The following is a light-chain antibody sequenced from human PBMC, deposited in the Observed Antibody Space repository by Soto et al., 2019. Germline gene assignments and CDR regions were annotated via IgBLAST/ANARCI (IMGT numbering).Light chain of an antibody. J-gene: IGKJ1*01. Sequence: IQLTQSPSSLPASVGDRVTITCRASPAIASFLAWYQQKPGTAPKLLIYGASTLQSGVPSRFSGSRSGTDYTLTIASLQPEDFATYYCQQLNGSPWTFGQGTKVDNK. CDR3: QQLNGSPWT. CDR2: GAS. V-gene: IGKV1-9*01. CDR1: PAIASF.